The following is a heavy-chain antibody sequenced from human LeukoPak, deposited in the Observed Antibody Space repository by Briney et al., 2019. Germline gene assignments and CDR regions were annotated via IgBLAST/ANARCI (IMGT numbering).Heavy chain of an antibody. V-gene: IGHV1-69*04. CDR1: GGTFSSYA. Sequence: SVKASCKASGGTFSSYAISWVRQAPGQGLEWMGRIIPIFGIANYAQKFQGRVAITADKSTSTAYMELSSLRSEDTAVYYCATNVVGATDYWGQGTLVTVSS. CDR2: IIPIFGIA. CDR3: ATNVVGATDY. D-gene: IGHD1-26*01. J-gene: IGHJ4*02.